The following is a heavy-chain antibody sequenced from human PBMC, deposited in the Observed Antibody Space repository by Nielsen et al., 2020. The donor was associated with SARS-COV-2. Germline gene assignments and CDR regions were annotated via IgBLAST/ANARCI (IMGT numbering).Heavy chain of an antibody. V-gene: IGHV3-48*01. Sequence: GGSLRLSCAASGFTFSSYSMDWVRQAPGKGLEWVSYISSSGSAIYYADSVKGRFTISRDNAKNSLYLQMNSLRAEDTVVYYCARDAAYSRFDYWGQGTLVTVSS. J-gene: IGHJ4*02. CDR1: GFTFSSYS. CDR2: ISSSGSAI. CDR3: ARDAAYSRFDY. D-gene: IGHD4-11*01.